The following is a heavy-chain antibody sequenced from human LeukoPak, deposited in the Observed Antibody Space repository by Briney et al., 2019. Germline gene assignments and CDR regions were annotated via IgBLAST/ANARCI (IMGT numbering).Heavy chain of an antibody. CDR1: GGSISSSSYY. J-gene: IGHJ4*02. Sequence: SETLSLTCTVSGGSISSSSYYWGWIRQPPGKGLEWIGSIYYSGSTYYNPSLKSRVTISVDTSKNQFSLKLSSVTAADTAVYYCARHGGPPRYFDWLLFPSEEYYFDYWAREPWSPSPQ. V-gene: IGHV4-39*01. CDR3: ARHGGPPRYFDWLLFPSEEYYFDY. CDR2: IYYSGST. D-gene: IGHD3-9*01.